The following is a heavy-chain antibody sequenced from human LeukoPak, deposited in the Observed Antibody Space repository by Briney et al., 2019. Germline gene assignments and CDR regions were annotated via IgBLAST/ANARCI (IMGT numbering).Heavy chain of an antibody. CDR2: IIPILGIA. J-gene: IGHJ4*02. CDR3: AREEYGSEGDYFDY. D-gene: IGHD3-10*01. CDR1: GGTFSSYT. Sequence: SVKVSCKASGGTFSSYTISWVRQAPGQGLEWMGRIIPILGIANYAQKFQGRVTITADKSTSTAYMELSSLRSEDTAVYYYAREEYGSEGDYFDYWGQGTLVTVSS. V-gene: IGHV1-69*04.